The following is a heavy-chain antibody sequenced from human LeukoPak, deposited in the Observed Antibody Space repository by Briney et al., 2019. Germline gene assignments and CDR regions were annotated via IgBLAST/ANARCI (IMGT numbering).Heavy chain of an antibody. D-gene: IGHD1-1*01. Sequence: ASVKVSCKASGYTFTSYAMHWVRQAPGQRLEWMGWINAGNGNTKYSQKFQGRVTITGDTSASTAYMELSSLRSEDTAVYYCARGSNWNDEGGWFDPWGQGTLVTVSS. CDR3: ARGSNWNDEGGWFDP. CDR2: INAGNGNT. CDR1: GYTFTSYA. J-gene: IGHJ5*02. V-gene: IGHV1-3*01.